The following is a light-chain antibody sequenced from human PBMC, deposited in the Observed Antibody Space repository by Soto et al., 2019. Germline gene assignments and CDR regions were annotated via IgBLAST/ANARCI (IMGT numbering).Light chain of an antibody. CDR2: DAS. CDR3: QQRSNWPST. V-gene: IGKV3-11*01. Sequence: EIVLTQSPATLSLSPGERATLSCRASQGVSGYLAWYQQKPGQAPRLLMYDASNRATGIPARFSGSGSGTEFTLTISSLEPEDFAVYYCQQRSNWPSTFGGGTKVEIK. J-gene: IGKJ4*01. CDR1: QGVSGY.